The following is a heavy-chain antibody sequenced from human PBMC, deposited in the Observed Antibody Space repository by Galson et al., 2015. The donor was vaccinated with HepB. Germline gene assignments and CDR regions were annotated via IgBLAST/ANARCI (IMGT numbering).Heavy chain of an antibody. J-gene: IGHJ3*02. CDR3: ARDIRGGYDSSGHYTLGVFDN. CDR1: RFTFSSYS. V-gene: IGHV3-48*02. Sequence: SLRLSCAASRFTFSSYSMNWVRQAPGKGLEWVSYISAPSSTIRYADSVKGRFTISRDNAKNSLYLQMNSLRDEDTAVHYCARDIRGGYDSSGHYTLGVFDNWGQGTMVTVSS. D-gene: IGHD3-22*01. CDR2: ISAPSSTI.